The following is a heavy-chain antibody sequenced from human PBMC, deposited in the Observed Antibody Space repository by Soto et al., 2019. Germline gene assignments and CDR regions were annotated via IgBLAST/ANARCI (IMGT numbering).Heavy chain of an antibody. CDR1: GFTFNSYG. CDR3: ARTRSAWSDSHYYSLDV. CDR2: ISYDSTKT. Sequence: HPGGSLRLSCAASGFTFNSYGMHWVRQGPGNGLEWVAFISYDSTKTYYADSVKGRFTISRDNSNSALYVQMNSLTGEDTAVYYCARTRSAWSDSHYYSLDVWGQGTTVTVSS. J-gene: IGHJ6*02. V-gene: IGHV3-30*03. D-gene: IGHD1-26*01.